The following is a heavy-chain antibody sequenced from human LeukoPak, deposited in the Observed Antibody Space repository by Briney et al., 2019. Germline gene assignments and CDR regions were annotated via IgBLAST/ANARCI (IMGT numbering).Heavy chain of an antibody. CDR3: ARQWLVRGSAFDI. D-gene: IGHD6-19*01. CDR2: IYYSGST. Sequence: SETLSLTCAVYGGSFSSYYWGWIRQPPGKGLEWIGSIYYSGSTYYNPSLKSRVTISVDTSKNQFSLKLSSVTAADTAVYYCARQWLVRGSAFDIWGQGTMVTVSS. V-gene: IGHV4-39*01. J-gene: IGHJ3*02. CDR1: GGSFSSYY.